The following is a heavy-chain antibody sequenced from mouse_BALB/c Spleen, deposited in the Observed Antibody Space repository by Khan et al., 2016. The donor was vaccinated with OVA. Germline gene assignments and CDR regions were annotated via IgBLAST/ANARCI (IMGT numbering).Heavy chain of an antibody. D-gene: IGHD2-3*01. CDR1: GYTFTYYV. V-gene: IGHV1-81*01. Sequence: QVQLQQSGPELVKPGASVKMSCKASGYTFTYYVITWVKQRTGQGLEWIGEIYPGSDNAYYNERFKGKATMTADKYSNTTHMKISSLTSEDTAVYFCARGDGYYVYFDYWGQGTTLTVSS. J-gene: IGHJ2*01. CDR2: IYPGSDNA. CDR3: ARGDGYYVYFDY.